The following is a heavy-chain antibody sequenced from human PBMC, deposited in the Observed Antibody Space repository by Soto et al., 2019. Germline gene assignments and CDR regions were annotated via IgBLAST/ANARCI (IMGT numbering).Heavy chain of an antibody. CDR3: ARAPLAGRPGFYGMDV. CDR2: IDPSDSYT. CDR1: GYSCTTYC. Sequence: GETRKIYGKGSGYSCTTYCISWVRQMPEKGLEWMGRIDPSDSYTNYSPSFQGHVTISADNSKNTLYLQMNSLRAEDTAVYYCARAPLAGRPGFYGMDVWGQGTTVTVSS. J-gene: IGHJ6*02. V-gene: IGHV5-10-1*01. D-gene: IGHD6-6*01.